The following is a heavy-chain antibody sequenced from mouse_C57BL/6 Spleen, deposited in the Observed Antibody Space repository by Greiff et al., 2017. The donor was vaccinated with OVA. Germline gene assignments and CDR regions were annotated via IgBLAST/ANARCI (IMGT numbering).Heavy chain of an antibody. CDR1: GFTFSSYA. D-gene: IGHD1-1*01. CDR3: ARSTTVVALYDFDY. CDR2: ISDGGSYT. Sequence: EVKLVESGGGLVKPGGSLKLSCAASGFTFSSYAMSWVRQTPEQRLEWVATISDGGSYTYSPDNVKGRFTISRDNAKNNLYLQMSHLKSEDTAVYYCARSTTVVALYDFDYWGQGTTLTVSS. V-gene: IGHV5-4*03. J-gene: IGHJ2*01.